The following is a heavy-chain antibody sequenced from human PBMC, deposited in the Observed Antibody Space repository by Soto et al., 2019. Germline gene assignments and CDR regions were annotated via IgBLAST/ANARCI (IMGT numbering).Heavy chain of an antibody. CDR1: GLTVSGKKY. D-gene: IGHD4-4*01. Sequence: DVQLVESGGGLIQPGGYLRLSCAAFGLTVSGKKYMAWVRQAPGQGLEWVSALYDTDGTYYADSVKGRFTTSGDSSKTSVYLQMNSLRPDDTAVYYCASWHLQEHAYDVWGQGTTVTVSS. CDR2: LYDTDGT. J-gene: IGHJ3*01. CDR3: ASWHLQEHAYDV. V-gene: IGHV3-53*01.